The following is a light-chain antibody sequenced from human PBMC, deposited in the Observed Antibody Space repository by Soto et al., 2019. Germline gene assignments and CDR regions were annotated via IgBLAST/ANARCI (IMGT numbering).Light chain of an antibody. Sequence: QSVLTQPPSASGTPGQRVTISCSGSSSNIGSNTVNWYQQLPGTAPKLLIYSNNQRPSGVPDRFSGSKSGTSAFLAISGLQSEDEADYYCAAWDDSLNALYVFGTGTKVTVL. V-gene: IGLV1-44*01. CDR1: SSNIGSNT. J-gene: IGLJ1*01. CDR3: AAWDDSLNALYV. CDR2: SNN.